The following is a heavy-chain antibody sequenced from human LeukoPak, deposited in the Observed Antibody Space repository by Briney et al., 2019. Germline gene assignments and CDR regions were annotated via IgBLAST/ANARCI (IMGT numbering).Heavy chain of an antibody. D-gene: IGHD3-3*01. Sequence: SETLSLTCTVSGYSISSGFYWAWIRQPPGKGLEWIGSISHGGRTSYTPSLQSRISISLDTSKNQFSLNLTSVTAADTAVYYCIRDCFGHSCVSSFWGQGTLVAVSS. V-gene: IGHV4-38-2*02. J-gene: IGHJ4*02. CDR2: ISHGGRT. CDR1: GYSISSGFY. CDR3: IRDCFGHSCVSSF.